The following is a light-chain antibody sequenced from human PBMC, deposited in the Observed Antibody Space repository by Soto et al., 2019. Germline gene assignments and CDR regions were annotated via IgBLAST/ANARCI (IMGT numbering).Light chain of an antibody. Sequence: QAVVTQPPSASGTPGQRVTISCSGSSSNIGSNTVNRYQQLPGTAPKLLIYSNNQRPSGVPDRFSGSKSGTSASLAISGLQSEDEADYYCAAWDDSLKVVFGGGTKLTVL. CDR2: SNN. V-gene: IGLV1-44*01. CDR3: AAWDDSLKVV. CDR1: SSNIGSNT. J-gene: IGLJ2*01.